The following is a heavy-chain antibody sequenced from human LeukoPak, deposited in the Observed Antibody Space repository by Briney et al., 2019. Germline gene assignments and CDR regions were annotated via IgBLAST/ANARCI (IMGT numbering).Heavy chain of an antibody. CDR1: GGSISSYY. CDR2: IYTSGST. D-gene: IGHD3-9*01. J-gene: IGHJ4*02. CDR3: ARSRYFDWPYTQGYFDY. V-gene: IGHV4-4*07. Sequence: SETLSLTCTVSGGSISSYYWSWIRQPAGKGLEWIGRIYTSGSTNYSPSLKSRVTMSVDTSKNQFSLKLSSVTAADTAVYYCARSRYFDWPYTQGYFDYWGQGTLVTVSS.